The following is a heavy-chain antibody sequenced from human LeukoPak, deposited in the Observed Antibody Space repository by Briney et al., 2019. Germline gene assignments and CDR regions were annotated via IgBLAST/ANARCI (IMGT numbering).Heavy chain of an antibody. CDR2: ISSSGTYI. D-gene: IGHD6-13*01. V-gene: IGHV3-21*01. J-gene: IGHJ4*02. CDR1: TFTFSSYN. CDR3: ARTSSWYGYFDY. Sequence: GGSLRLSCAASTFTFSSYNMNWVRQAPGKGLEWVSSISSSGTYIYYRDSVKGRFTISRDNSKNTLYLQMNSLRAEDTAVYYCARTSSWYGYFDYWGQGTLVTVSS.